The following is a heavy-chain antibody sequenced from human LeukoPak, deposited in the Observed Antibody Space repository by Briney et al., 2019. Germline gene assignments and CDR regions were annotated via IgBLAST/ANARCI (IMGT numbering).Heavy chain of an antibody. CDR3: ARGPAYYTDRSGYYSSDF. Sequence: ASVKVSCKASGYTVTSYDINWVRQAAGQGLEWMGWMNTNRGNTGYAQKFQGRVTMIRNTSVSTAYMELSSLTSDDTAVYYCARGPAYYTDRSGYYSSDFWGQGTLVTVSS. V-gene: IGHV1-8*01. CDR2: MNTNRGNT. D-gene: IGHD3-22*01. CDR1: GYTVTSYD. J-gene: IGHJ4*02.